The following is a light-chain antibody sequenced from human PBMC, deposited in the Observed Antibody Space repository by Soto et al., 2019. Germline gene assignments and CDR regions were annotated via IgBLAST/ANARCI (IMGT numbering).Light chain of an antibody. CDR2: DNN. CDR3: GTWDSSLSAGV. Sequence: QSVLTQPPSVSSVSRQKVTISCSGSSANIGNNYVSWYQQLPGTAPKLLIYDNNKRPSGIPDRFSGSKSGTSATLGITGLQTGDEADYYCGTWDSSLSAGVFGGGTKLTVL. CDR1: SANIGNNY. J-gene: IGLJ2*01. V-gene: IGLV1-51*01.